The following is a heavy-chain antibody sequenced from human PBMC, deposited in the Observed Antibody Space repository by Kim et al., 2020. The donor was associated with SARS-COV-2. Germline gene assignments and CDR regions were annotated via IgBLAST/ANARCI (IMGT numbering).Heavy chain of an antibody. CDR3: AIHGYSSGWLDYFDY. CDR1: GYGFTSYW. Sequence: GESLKISCKGSGYGFTSYWITWVRQMPGKGLEWMGRIDPSDSYTNYSPSFQGHVTISADKSISTAYLQWSSLEASDTAMYYCAIHGYSSGWLDYFDYWGQGTLVTVSS. J-gene: IGHJ4*02. V-gene: IGHV5-10-1*01. D-gene: IGHD6-19*01. CDR2: IDPSDSYT.